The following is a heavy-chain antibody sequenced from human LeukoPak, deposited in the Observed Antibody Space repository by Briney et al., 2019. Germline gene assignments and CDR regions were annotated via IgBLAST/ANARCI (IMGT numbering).Heavy chain of an antibody. CDR2: IYHSGST. J-gene: IGHJ4*02. CDR1: GGSISSSSYY. D-gene: IGHD6-13*01. Sequence: PSETLSLTCTVSGGSISSSSYYWGWIRQPPGKGLEWIGSIYHSGSTYYNPSLKSRVTISVDTSKNQFSLQLNSVTPEDTAVYYCARESYSSSWYMRRGSFDYWGQGTLVTVSS. CDR3: ARESYSSSWYMRRGSFDY. V-gene: IGHV4-39*07.